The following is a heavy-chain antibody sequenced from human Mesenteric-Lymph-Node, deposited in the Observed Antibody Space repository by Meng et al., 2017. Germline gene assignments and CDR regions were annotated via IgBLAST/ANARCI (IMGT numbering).Heavy chain of an antibody. CDR3: ARDRGQDTVVVVADRGFDP. CDR2: ISPYIGNT. J-gene: IGHJ5*02. Sequence: QVQLVQSGAEVKQAGASVKVSCRASGYTFNNYGPNWVRQAPGQGLEWMGWISPYIGNTNYAQRFQGRLTLTPDTSTDTAYMELRSLSPDDTAIYYCARDRGQDTVVVVADRGFDPWGQGTLVTVSS. CDR1: GYTFNNYG. D-gene: IGHD2-15*01. V-gene: IGHV1-18*01.